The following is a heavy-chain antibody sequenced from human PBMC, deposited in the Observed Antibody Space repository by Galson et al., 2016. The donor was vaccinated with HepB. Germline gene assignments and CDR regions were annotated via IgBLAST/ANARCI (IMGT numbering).Heavy chain of an antibody. CDR1: GFTFSSYS. Sequence: SLRLSCAASGFTFSSYSMNWVRQTPGKGLEWVSYITSSYNIYYADSVKGRFTISRDNSKNSLYLQMNSLRDEDTAMYYCARVTTPFLNCDSWGQGTLVTVSS. J-gene: IGHJ4*02. V-gene: IGHV3-48*02. D-gene: IGHD4-11*01. CDR2: ITSSYNI. CDR3: ARVTTPFLNCDS.